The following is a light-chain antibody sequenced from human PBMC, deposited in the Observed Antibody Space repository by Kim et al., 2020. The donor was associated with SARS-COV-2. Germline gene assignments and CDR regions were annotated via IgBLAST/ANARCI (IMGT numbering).Light chain of an antibody. CDR3: QHYRNLPLT. CDR2: DAS. CDR1: QDITDY. Sequence: DIQVTQSPSSLSASIGDTVTITCQASQDITDYLHWYQQKPGKAPKLLIFDASNLETGVPSRFSGGGSGTDFTFTITSLQPEDIATYYCQHYRNLPLTFGGGTKLEIK. V-gene: IGKV1-33*01. J-gene: IGKJ4*01.